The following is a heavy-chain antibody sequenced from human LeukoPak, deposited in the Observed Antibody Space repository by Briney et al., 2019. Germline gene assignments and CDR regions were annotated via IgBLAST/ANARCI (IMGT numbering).Heavy chain of an antibody. Sequence: SGTLSLTCAVSGGSISSGDYYWSWIRQPPGKGLEWIGYIYYSGSTYYNPSLKSRVTISVDTSKNQFSLKLSSVTAADTAVYYCAREILSDSSGYFDYWGQGTLVTVSS. CDR3: AREILSDSSGYFDY. CDR2: IYYSGST. CDR1: GGSISSGDYY. V-gene: IGHV4-30-4*01. J-gene: IGHJ4*02. D-gene: IGHD3-22*01.